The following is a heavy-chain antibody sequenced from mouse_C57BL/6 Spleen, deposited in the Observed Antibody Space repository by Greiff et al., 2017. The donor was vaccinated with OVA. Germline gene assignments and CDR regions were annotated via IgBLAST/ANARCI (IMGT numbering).Heavy chain of an antibody. CDR1: GYTFTSYW. D-gene: IGHD2-4*01. CDR2: INPSSGYT. Sequence: VQLQQSGAELAKPGASVKLSCKASGYTFTSYWMHWVKQRPGQGLEWIGYINPSSGYTKYNQKFKDKATLTADKSSRTAYMQLSSLTYEDSAVYYCARYHYDYDAGYYFDYWGQGTTLTVSS. J-gene: IGHJ2*01. V-gene: IGHV1-7*01. CDR3: ARYHYDYDAGYYFDY.